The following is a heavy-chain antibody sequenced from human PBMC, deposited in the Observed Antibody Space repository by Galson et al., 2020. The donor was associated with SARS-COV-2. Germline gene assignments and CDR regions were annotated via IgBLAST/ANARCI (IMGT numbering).Heavy chain of an antibody. CDR2: IYHSGST. CDR3: ARHFVVRVRGSITADVYRGMDV. Sequence: SETLSLTCSVSGGSLNNHYWSWIRQAPGKGLEWIGYIYHSGSTNYNPPLKSRVTISVDTSKKQLYLKLSSVTAADTAVYYCARHFVVRVRGSITADVYRGMDVWGQGTTVTVSS. CDR1: GGSLNNHY. V-gene: IGHV4-59*08. D-gene: IGHD3-10*01. J-gene: IGHJ6*02.